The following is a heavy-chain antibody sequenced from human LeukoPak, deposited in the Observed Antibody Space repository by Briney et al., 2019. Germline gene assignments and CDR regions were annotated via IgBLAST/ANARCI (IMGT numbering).Heavy chain of an antibody. Sequence: GGSLRLSCAASGFTFSSYWMSWVRQAPGKGLEWVANIKQDGSEKYYVDSVKGRFTISRDNAKNSLYLQMNSLRAEDTAVYYCASSQRSGSSIDAFDIWGQGTMVTVSS. V-gene: IGHV3-7*01. CDR3: ASSQRSGSSIDAFDI. D-gene: IGHD1-26*01. CDR2: IKQDGSEK. CDR1: GFTFSSYW. J-gene: IGHJ3*02.